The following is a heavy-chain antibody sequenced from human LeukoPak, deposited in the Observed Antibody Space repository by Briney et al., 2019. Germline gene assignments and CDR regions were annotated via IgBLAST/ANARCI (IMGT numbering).Heavy chain of an antibody. CDR1: GYTFTGYY. J-gene: IGHJ6*03. Sequence: ASVTVSRTASGYTFTGYYMHWVRQPQGQGNERMGWINPNSGGTNYAQKFQGRVTMTRDTSTSTVYMELSSLRSEDTAVYYCARDPTGSNDVGYMDVWGKGTTVTVSS. CDR2: INPNSGGT. D-gene: IGHD1-1*01. V-gene: IGHV1-2*02. CDR3: ARDPTGSNDVGYMDV.